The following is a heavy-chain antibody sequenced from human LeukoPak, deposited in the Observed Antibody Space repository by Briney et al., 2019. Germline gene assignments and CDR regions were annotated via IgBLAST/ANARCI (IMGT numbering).Heavy chain of an antibody. CDR3: AKDDGEYYFDY. CDR1: GFAVSSNY. Sequence: GGSLRLSCAASGFAVSSNYMSWVRQAPGKGLEWVSVIYSGGSTYYADSVKGRFTISRDNSKNTLYLQMNSLRAEDTAVYYCAKDDGEYYFDYWGQGTLVTVSS. V-gene: IGHV3-66*01. CDR2: IYSGGST. J-gene: IGHJ4*02. D-gene: IGHD7-27*01.